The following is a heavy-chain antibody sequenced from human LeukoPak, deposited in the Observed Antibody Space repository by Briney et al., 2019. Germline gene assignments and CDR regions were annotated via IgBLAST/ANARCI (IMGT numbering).Heavy chain of an antibody. D-gene: IGHD4-17*01. CDR1: GGSISSGDYY. CDR3: AGTRTTVTTFWFDP. CDR2: IYYSGST. V-gene: IGHV4-30-4*08. J-gene: IGHJ5*02. Sequence: SQTLSLTCTVSGGSISSGDYYWSWIRQPPGKGLEWIGYIYYSGSTYYNPSLKSRVTISVDTSKNQFSLKLSSVTAADTAVYYCAGTRTTVTTFWFDPWGQGTLVTVSP.